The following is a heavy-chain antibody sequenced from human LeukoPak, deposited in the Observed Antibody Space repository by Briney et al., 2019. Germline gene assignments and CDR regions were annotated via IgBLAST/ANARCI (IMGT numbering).Heavy chain of an antibody. CDR2: INWNGGST. Sequence: PGGSLRLSCAASGFTFDDYAMHWVRQAPGKGLEWVSGINWNGGSTGYADSVKGRFTISRDNAKNSLYLQMNSLRAEDTALYYCARVGGYDSSGYFTNWGQGTLVTVSS. CDR3: ARVGGYDSSGYFTN. V-gene: IGHV3-20*04. CDR1: GFTFDDYA. J-gene: IGHJ4*02. D-gene: IGHD3-22*01.